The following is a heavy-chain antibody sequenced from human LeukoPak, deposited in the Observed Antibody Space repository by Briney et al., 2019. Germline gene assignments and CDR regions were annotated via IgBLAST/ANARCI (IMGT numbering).Heavy chain of an antibody. CDR3: AGFIALAAKDY. V-gene: IGHV3-66*01. D-gene: IGHD6-19*01. CDR2: IYAGGNT. J-gene: IGHJ4*02. CDR1: GFTVSNSY. Sequence: GGSLRLSCAASGFTVSNSYMSWVRQAPGKGLEWVSVIYAGGNTYYADSVKGRFTISRDNSKNTLYLQMNSLRAEDTAVYYCAGFIALAAKDYWGQGTLVTVSS.